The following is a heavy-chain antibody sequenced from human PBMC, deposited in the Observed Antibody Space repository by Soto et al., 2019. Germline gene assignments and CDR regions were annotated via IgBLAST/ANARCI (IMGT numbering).Heavy chain of an antibody. CDR1: GFTFDDYA. V-gene: IGHV3-9*01. CDR2: ISWNSGSI. J-gene: IGHJ4*02. D-gene: IGHD3-10*01. Sequence: EVQLVESGGGLVQPGRSLRLSCAASGFTFDDYAMHWVRQAPGKGLEWVSGISWNSGSIGYADSVKGRFTISRDNAKNSLYLQMNSLRAEDTALYYCAKGGNVLLWCGVHFDYWGQGTLVTVSS. CDR3: AKGGNVLLWCGVHFDY.